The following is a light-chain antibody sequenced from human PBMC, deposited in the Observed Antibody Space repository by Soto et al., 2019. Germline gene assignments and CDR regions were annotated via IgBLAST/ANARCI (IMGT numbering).Light chain of an antibody. J-gene: IGKJ4*01. CDR1: QVIRW. CDR3: QRAERFALT. CDR2: DPF. V-gene: IGKV1-12*01. Sequence: DIQMTQSPSSVSASVGDRVTISCRASQVIRWLMWYQQRPGKAPNLLIYDPFSLQTGATPRFSGSGSGTDFNLTISSLQPEDFATYYCQRAERFALTFGGGTKVVIK.